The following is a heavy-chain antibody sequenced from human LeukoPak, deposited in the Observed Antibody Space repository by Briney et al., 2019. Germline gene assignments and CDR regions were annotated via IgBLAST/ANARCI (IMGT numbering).Heavy chain of an antibody. D-gene: IGHD3-3*01. J-gene: IGHJ3*02. CDR2: IYYSGST. V-gene: IGHV4-38-2*02. CDR3: ARDCRYDFWSGYQTSDAFDI. Sequence: SETLSLTCTVSGYSISSGYYWGWIRQPPGKGLEWIGSIYYSGSTYYNPSLKSRVTISVDTSKNQFSLKLSSVTAADTAVYYCARDCRYDFWSGYQTSDAFDIWGQGTMVTVSS. CDR1: GYSISSGYY.